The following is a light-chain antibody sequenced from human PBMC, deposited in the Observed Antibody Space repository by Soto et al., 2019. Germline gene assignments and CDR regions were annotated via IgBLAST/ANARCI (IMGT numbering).Light chain of an antibody. Sequence: QSVLTQPPSASGSPGQSVTISCTGTSSDVGGYNYVSWYQQHPGKAPKLMIYDVIKRPSGVPDRFSGSKSGNTASLTVSGLQAEDEADYYCSSYAGSNNFVFGPGTKLTVL. CDR3: SSYAGSNNFV. CDR2: DVI. V-gene: IGLV2-8*01. J-gene: IGLJ1*01. CDR1: SSDVGGYNY.